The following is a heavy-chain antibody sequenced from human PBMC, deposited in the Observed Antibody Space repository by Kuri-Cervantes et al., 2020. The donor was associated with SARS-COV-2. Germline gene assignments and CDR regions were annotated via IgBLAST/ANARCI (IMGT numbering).Heavy chain of an antibody. D-gene: IGHD3-22*01. CDR3: ARRSSDYYWAMDY. CDR2: IDPIYGST. Sequence: ASVKVSCKASGYTFTSNFMHWVRQATGQGLEWMGVIDPIYGSTTSAQKFQGRVTMTRDRSTSTVYMELSSLRSEDTAVYYCARRSSDYYWAMDYWGQGTLVTVSS. J-gene: IGHJ4*02. CDR1: GYTFTSNF. V-gene: IGHV1-46*01.